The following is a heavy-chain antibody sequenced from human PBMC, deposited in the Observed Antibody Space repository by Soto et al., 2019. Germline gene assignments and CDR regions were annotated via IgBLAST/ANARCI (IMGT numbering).Heavy chain of an antibody. CDR2: ISSSSSYI. D-gene: IGHD3-16*01. V-gene: IGHV3-21*01. Sequence: GGSLRLSCAASGFTFSSYSMNWVRQAPGKGLEWVSSISSSSSYIYYADSVKGRFTISRDNAKNSLYLQMNSLRAEDTAVYYCARPMITFGGGAFDIWGQGTMVTVSS. CDR1: GFTFSSYS. CDR3: ARPMITFGGGAFDI. J-gene: IGHJ3*02.